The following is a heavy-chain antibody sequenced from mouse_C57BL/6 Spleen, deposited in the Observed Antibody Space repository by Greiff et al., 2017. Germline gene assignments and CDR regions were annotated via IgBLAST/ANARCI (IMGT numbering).Heavy chain of an antibody. V-gene: IGHV1-59*01. CDR3: ARARPYGNFFAY. Sequence: QVHVKQPGAELVRPGTSVKLSCKASGYTFTSYWMHWVKQRPGQGLEWIGVIDPSDSYTNYNQKFKGKATLTVDTSSSTAYMQLSSLTSEDSAVYYCARARPYGNFFAYWGQGTLVTVSA. CDR2: IDPSDSYT. J-gene: IGHJ3*01. D-gene: IGHD2-1*01. CDR1: GYTFTSYW.